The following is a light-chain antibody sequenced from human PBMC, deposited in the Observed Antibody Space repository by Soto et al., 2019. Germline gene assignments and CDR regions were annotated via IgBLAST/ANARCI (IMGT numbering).Light chain of an antibody. Sequence: EKVMTQSPDALSVSPGERATLSCRASQSVNSNLAWYQQKAGQAPRLLLYGASTRATGIPARFSGSASGTEFTLTISSLQSEDSAVYYCQQYNDWPLTFGGGTKVEIK. V-gene: IGKV3-15*01. CDR2: GAS. J-gene: IGKJ4*01. CDR1: QSVNSN. CDR3: QQYNDWPLT.